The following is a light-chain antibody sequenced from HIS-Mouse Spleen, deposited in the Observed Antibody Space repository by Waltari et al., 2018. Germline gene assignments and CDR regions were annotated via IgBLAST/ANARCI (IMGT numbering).Light chain of an antibody. J-gene: IGKJ1*01. CDR3: QQRSNWPWT. CDR1: QRVSSY. CDR2: DAS. Sequence: EIVLTQSPATLYLSPGESATLSSRASQRVSSYLAWYQQKPGQAPRLLIYDASNRATGIPARFSGSGSGTDFTLTISSLEPEDFAVYYCQQRSNWPWTFGQGTKVEIK. V-gene: IGKV3-11*01.